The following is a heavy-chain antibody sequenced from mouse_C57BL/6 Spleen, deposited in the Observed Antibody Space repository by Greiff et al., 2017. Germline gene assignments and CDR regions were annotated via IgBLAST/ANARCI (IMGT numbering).Heavy chain of an antibody. J-gene: IGHJ2*01. D-gene: IGHD2-4*01. CDR3: SREGLRRGNYFDY. CDR1: GYTFTSYW. V-gene: IGHV1-50*01. Sequence: QVQLQQPGAELVKPGASVKLSCKASGYTFTSYWMQWVKQRPGQGLEWIGEIDPSDSYTNYNQKFKGKATLTVDTSSSTAYMQLSSLTSEDSAVYYCSREGLRRGNYFDYWGQGTTLTVSS. CDR2: IDPSDSYT.